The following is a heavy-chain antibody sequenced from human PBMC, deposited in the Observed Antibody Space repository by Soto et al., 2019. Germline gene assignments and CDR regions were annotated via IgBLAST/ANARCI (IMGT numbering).Heavy chain of an antibody. J-gene: IGHJ6*02. V-gene: IGHV1-18*01. CDR2: ISPNSGNT. CDR1: GGTFSSYA. CDR3: VKDRDSNSWPSRDV. D-gene: IGHD3-22*01. Sequence: ASVKVSCKASGGTFSSYAISWLRQAPGQGLEWMGWISPNSGNTKYAQKLQGRVIMTTDTSTSTAYMELRSLRSDDTAVYYCVKDRDSNSWPSRDVWGPGTTVTVSS.